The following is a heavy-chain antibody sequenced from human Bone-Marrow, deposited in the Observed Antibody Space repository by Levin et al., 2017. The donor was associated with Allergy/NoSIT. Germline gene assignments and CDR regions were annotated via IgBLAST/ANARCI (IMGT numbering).Heavy chain of an antibody. CDR1: GASMSNGSYY. CDR3: VRLYYDSAL. D-gene: IGHD3-16*01. Sequence: SQTLSLTCTVSGASMSNGSYYWGWIRQAPGKGLEWIGSVYYRGTTYYKPSLQSRVAISRDTSKNQFSLSLTSVTAADTAVYYCVRLYYDSALWGRGTLVTVSS. J-gene: IGHJ4*02. V-gene: IGHV4-39*01. CDR2: VYYRGTT.